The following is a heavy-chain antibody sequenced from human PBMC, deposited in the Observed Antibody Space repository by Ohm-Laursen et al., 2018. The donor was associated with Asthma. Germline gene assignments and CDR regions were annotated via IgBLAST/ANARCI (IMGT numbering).Heavy chain of an antibody. CDR3: ARGAYYDILTGHYYFDY. CDR2: ISGSGGST. D-gene: IGHD3-9*01. CDR1: GFTFSSYA. J-gene: IGHJ4*02. V-gene: IGHV3-23*01. Sequence: SLRLSCAATGFTFSSYAMSWVRQAPGKGLEWVSAISGSGGSTYYADSVKGRFTISRDNSKNTLYLQMNSLRAEDTAVYYCARGAYYDILTGHYYFDYWGQGTLVTVSS.